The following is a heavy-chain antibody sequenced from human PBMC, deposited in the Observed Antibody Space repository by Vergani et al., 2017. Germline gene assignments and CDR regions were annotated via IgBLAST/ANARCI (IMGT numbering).Heavy chain of an antibody. Sequence: QVQLVQSGAEVKKPGASVKVSCKASGYTFTGYYMHWVRQAPGQGLEWMGWINPNSGGTNYAQKFQGRVTMTRDTSISTAYMELSRLRSDVTAVYYCAREAIVVVPAAILGMDVWGQGTTVTVSS. J-gene: IGHJ6*02. D-gene: IGHD2-2*01. CDR2: INPNSGGT. V-gene: IGHV1-2*02. CDR1: GYTFTGYY. CDR3: AREAIVVVPAAILGMDV.